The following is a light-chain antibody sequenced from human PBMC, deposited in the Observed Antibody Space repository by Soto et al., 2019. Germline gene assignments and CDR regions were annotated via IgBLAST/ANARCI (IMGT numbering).Light chain of an antibody. Sequence: EVVLTQSPDTLSLSPGERATLSCRASQTISSNYVAWYQQTPGRAPRLLIYGASTRATGIPTRFSGSGSGTDFTLTISSLEPEDFAVYYCQQRSNWPPITFGQGTRLEIK. V-gene: IGKV3-11*01. CDR3: QQRSNWPPIT. J-gene: IGKJ5*01. CDR1: QTISSN. CDR2: GAS.